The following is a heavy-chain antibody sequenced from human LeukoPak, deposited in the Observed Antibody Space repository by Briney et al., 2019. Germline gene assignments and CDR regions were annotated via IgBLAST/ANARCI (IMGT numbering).Heavy chain of an antibody. D-gene: IGHD1-1*01. Sequence: GGTLRLSCAVSGFTFRSYEMKWVRQAPGRGLECVLYISSSGSLMHYADSVKGRFPFSRDNAKNSLYLQMNSLRGEDTAVYYCAREGGWNDLDYWGQGTLVTVSS. J-gene: IGHJ4*02. V-gene: IGHV3-48*03. CDR2: ISSSGSLM. CDR1: GFTFRSYE. CDR3: AREGGWNDLDY.